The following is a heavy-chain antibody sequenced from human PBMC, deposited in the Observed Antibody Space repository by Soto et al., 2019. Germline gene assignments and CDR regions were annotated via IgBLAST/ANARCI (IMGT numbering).Heavy chain of an antibody. J-gene: IGHJ3*02. V-gene: IGHV1-69*13. CDR3: AIDWVVVTAMTVQLKGAFDI. CDR2: IIPIIGTA. D-gene: IGHD2-21*02. CDR1: GGTFSCYA. Sequence: SVKVSCKASGGTFSCYAISWVRQAPGQVLECIGGIIPIIGTANYAQQFQGRVTITADESKSTAYMELSSLRSEDTAVYYGAIDWVVVTAMTVQLKGAFDIW.